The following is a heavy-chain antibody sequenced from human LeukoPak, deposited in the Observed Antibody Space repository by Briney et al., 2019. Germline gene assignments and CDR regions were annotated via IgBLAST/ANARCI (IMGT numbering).Heavy chain of an antibody. CDR3: ARTRYYYNSRSYGAPYYFDY. V-gene: IGHV4-39*01. CDR1: GGSISSNSYY. CDR2: IYYSGST. J-gene: IGHJ4*02. D-gene: IGHD3-10*01. Sequence: PSETLSLTCAVSGGSISSNSYYWGWIRQPPGKGLEWIGSIYYSGSTYYNPSLKSRVTISVDTSKNQFSLKLSSVTAAGTAVYYCARTRYYYNSRSYGAPYYFDYWGQGTLVTVSS.